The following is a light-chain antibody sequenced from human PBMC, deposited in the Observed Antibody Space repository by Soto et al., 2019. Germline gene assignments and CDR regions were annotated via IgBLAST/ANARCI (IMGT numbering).Light chain of an antibody. J-gene: IGLJ1*01. CDR3: SSYTSSTWS. CDR2: GNR. CDR1: SSNLGAGYD. V-gene: IGLV1-40*01. Sequence: QPVLTQPPSVSGAPGQRVTLSCTGNSSNLGAGYDVHWYQQLPGAAPKLVIFGNRNRPSGVPERFSGSKSGTSASLAITGLQAEDEADYYCSSYTSSTWSFGTGTKLTVL.